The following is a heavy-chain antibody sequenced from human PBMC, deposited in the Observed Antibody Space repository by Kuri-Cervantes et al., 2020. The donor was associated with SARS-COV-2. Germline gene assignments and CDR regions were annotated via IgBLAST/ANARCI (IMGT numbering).Heavy chain of an antibody. CDR2: ISGSGGST. CDR3: AKGSLYYYGSGGGDY. D-gene: IGHD3-10*01. J-gene: IGHJ4*02. Sequence: LTCAVYGGSFSGYYWSWVPQAPGKGLEWVSAISGSGGSTYYADSVKGRFTISRDNSKNTLYLQMNSLRAEDTAVDCCAKGSLYYYGSGGGDYWGQGTLVTVSS. V-gene: IGHV3-23*01. CDR1: GGSFSGYY.